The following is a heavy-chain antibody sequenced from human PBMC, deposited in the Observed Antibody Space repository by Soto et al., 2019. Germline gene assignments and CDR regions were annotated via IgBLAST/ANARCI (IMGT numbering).Heavy chain of an antibody. CDR2: IWYDGSNK. J-gene: IGHJ4*02. CDR1: GFTFSSYG. Sequence: PGGSLRLSCAASGFTFSSYGMHWVRQAPGKGLEWVAVIWYDGSNKYYADSVKGRFTISRDNSKNTLYLQMNSLRAEDTAVYYCARDTLPLWFGDYMPGDYWGQGTLVTVPQ. CDR3: ARDTLPLWFGDYMPGDY. D-gene: IGHD3-10*01. V-gene: IGHV3-33*01.